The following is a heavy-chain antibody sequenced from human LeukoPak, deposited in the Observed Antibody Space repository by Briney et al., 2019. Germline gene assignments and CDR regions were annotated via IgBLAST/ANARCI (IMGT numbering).Heavy chain of an antibody. CDR2: INTDTGNP. CDR1: GYTFTSYA. V-gene: IGHV7-4-1*02. J-gene: IGHJ3*02. Sequence: ASVKVSCKASGYTFTSYAMNWVRQSPGQGLEWMGWINTDTGNPTYAQGFTGRFVFSLDTSVSTAYLQISSLKAEDTAVYYCAREGVAQLWGNAFDIWGQGTMVTVSS. D-gene: IGHD2-2*01. CDR3: AREGVAQLWGNAFDI.